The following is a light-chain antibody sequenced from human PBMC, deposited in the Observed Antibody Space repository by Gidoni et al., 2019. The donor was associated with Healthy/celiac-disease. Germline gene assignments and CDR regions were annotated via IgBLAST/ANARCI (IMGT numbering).Light chain of an antibody. V-gene: IGLV3-21*04. CDR3: QVWDSSSDHVV. CDR2: YDS. J-gene: IGLJ2*01. CDR1: NIGSKS. Sequence: SYLLTPPPSVSVAPGQTARITCGGNNIGSKSVHGYQQKPGQAPVLVIYYDSDRPSGIPERFSGSNSGNTATLTISRVEAGDEDDYYCQVWDSSSDHVVFGGGTKLTV.